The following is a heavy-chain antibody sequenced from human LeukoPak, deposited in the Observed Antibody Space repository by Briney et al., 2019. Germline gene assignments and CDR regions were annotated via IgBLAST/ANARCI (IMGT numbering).Heavy chain of an antibody. Sequence: GGSLRLSCAASGFTFSNYWMTWVRQAPGKGLEWVANIKHDGSEDYYLDSVKGRFTISRDNSKNTLSLQMNSLRADDTAIYYCTRSGYRHPYHFESWGQGTLVIVSS. V-gene: IGHV3-7*03. CDR1: GFTFSNYW. CDR2: IKHDGSED. D-gene: IGHD3-22*01. J-gene: IGHJ4*02. CDR3: TRSGYRHPYHFES.